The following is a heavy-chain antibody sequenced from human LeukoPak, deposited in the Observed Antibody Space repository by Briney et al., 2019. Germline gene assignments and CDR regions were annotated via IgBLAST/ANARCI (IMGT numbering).Heavy chain of an antibody. J-gene: IGHJ6*02. CDR2: ISGSGGTT. V-gene: IGHV3-23*01. D-gene: IGHD3-10*01. CDR3: AREQSYGSGYYYYGMDV. CDR1: GFNFDGYA. Sequence: GSLRLSCVASGFNFDGYAMTWVRQAPGKGLEWVSGISGSGGTTYYADSVKGRFTIARDNSKNTLYLQMNSLRAEDTAVYYCAREQSYGSGYYYYGMDVWGQGTTVTVSS.